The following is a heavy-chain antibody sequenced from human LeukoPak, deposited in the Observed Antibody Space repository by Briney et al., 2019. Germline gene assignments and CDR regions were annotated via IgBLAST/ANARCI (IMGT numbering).Heavy chain of an antibody. V-gene: IGHV3-74*01. D-gene: IGHD5/OR15-5a*01. CDR3: ARDVSLYDGKSGWFDP. CDR2: VDVHGQGT. Sequence: GGSLRLSCAASGFTFSSYWMHWVRQAPGKGPVWVSRVDVHGQGTAYADSVKGRLTLSRDNPKNTLYLQMNSLSAEDTAVYYCARDVSLYDGKSGWFDPWGQGALVYV. J-gene: IGHJ5*02. CDR1: GFTFSSYW.